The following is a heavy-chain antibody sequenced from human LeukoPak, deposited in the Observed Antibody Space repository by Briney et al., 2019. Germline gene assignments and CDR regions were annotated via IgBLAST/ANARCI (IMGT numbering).Heavy chain of an antibody. V-gene: IGHV3-23*01. CDR1: GFTFSSYA. D-gene: IGHD3-9*01. CDR3: AKLRYFDWLFEGNWFDP. J-gene: IGHJ5*02. Sequence: GGSLRLSCAAPGFTFSSYAMSWVRQAPGKGLEWVSAISGSGGSTYYADSVKGRFTISRDNSKNTLYLQMNSLRAEDTAVYYCAKLRYFDWLFEGNWFDPWGQGTLVTVSS. CDR2: ISGSGGST.